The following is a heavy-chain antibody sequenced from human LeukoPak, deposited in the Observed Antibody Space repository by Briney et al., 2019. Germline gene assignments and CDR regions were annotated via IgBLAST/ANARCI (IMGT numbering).Heavy chain of an antibody. J-gene: IGHJ4*02. CDR2: IYPGGSDT. V-gene: IGHV5-51*01. CDR3: ARRWYYYDSSGLYFDY. D-gene: IGHD3-22*01. CDR1: GYSFTSYW. Sequence: GESLKISCKGSGYSFTSYWIGWVRQMPGKGLEWMGIIYPGGSDTRYSPSFQGQVTISADKSISTAYLQWSSLKASDTAMYYCARRWYYYDSSGLYFDYWGQGTLVTVSS.